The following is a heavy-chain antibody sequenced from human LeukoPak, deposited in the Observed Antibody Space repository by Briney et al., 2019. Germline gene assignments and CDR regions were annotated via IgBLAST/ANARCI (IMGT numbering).Heavy chain of an antibody. V-gene: IGHV4-4*02. D-gene: IGHD3-10*01. Sequence: GSLRLSCAASGFTFRSHGMHRVRQPPGKGLEWIGEIYHSGSTNYNPSLKSRVTISVDKSKNQFSLKLSSVTAADTAVYYCASQYYYGSGRAYWGQGTLVTVSS. J-gene: IGHJ4*02. CDR1: GFTFRSHGM. CDR2: IYHSGST. CDR3: ASQYYYGSGRAY.